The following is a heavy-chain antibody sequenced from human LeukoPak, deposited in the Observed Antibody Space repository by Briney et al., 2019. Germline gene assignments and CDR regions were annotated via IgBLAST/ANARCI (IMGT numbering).Heavy chain of an antibody. CDR3: ARDPGGFGELFGTSGLDV. CDR1: GDSINSGGYY. D-gene: IGHD3-10*01. J-gene: IGHJ6*02. Sequence: SETLSLTCTVSGDSINSGGYYWSWIRQHPGKGLEWIGFIYYTGYTYSNPSLKSRFAISLDTSKNQFSLKLNSVTAADTAVYYCARDPGGFGELFGTSGLDVWGQGTTVLGSS. CDR2: IYYTGYT. V-gene: IGHV4-31*03.